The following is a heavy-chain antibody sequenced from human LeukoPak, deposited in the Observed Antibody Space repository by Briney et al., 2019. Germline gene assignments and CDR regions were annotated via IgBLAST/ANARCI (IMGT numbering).Heavy chain of an antibody. CDR2: IYTSGST. D-gene: IGHD3-9*01. J-gene: IGHJ3*02. Sequence: SETLSLTCTVSGGSISSGSYYWSWIRQPAGKGLEWIGRIYTSGSTNYNPSLKSRVTMSVDTSKNQFSLKLSSVTAADTAVYYCARWGKYYDILTGYTQDAFDIWGQGTMVTVSS. CDR1: GGSISSGSYY. V-gene: IGHV4-61*02. CDR3: ARWGKYYDILTGYTQDAFDI.